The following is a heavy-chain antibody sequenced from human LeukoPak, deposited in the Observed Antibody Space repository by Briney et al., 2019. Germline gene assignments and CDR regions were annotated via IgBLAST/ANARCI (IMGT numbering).Heavy chain of an antibody. V-gene: IGHV3-23*01. Sequence: PGRSLRLSCAASGFSFSSYGMHWVRQAPGKGLEWVSAISGSGGSTYYADSVKGRFTISRDNSKNTLYLQMNSLRAEDTAVYYCAKEHLVAHVFDYWGQGTLVTVSS. CDR2: ISGSGGST. CDR3: AKEHLVAHVFDY. J-gene: IGHJ4*02. CDR1: GFSFSSYG. D-gene: IGHD5-12*01.